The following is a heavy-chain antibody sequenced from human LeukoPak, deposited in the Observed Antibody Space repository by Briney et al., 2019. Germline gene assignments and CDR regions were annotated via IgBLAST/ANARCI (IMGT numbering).Heavy chain of an antibody. CDR3: TSWGDTTAEYFQR. D-gene: IGHD2-21*02. CDR2: INPDGRDT. V-gene: IGHV3-7*01. CDR1: GFTFNRCW. Sequence: GGSLRLSCVVSGFTFNRCWMNWVRQAPGKGLEWVAHINPDGRDTYYVDSVKGRFTISRDNAQNSMYLQMNSLRVEDTAVYYCTSWGDTTAEYFQRWGQGTLVTVSS. J-gene: IGHJ1*01.